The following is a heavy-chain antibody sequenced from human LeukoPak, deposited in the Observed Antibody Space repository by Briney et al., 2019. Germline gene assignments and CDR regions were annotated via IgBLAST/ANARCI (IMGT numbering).Heavy chain of an antibody. CDR1: GFTVSSNY. J-gene: IGHJ6*03. CDR2: TYSGGTT. CDR3: ARGSTEYFYYYYMDV. Sequence: PGGSLRLSCAASGFTVSSNYMSWVRQAPGKGLEWVSVTYSGGTTYYADSVKGRFTISRDNAKNSPYLQMNSLRAEDTALYYCARGSTEYFYYYYMDVWGKGTTVTVSS. V-gene: IGHV3-53*01. D-gene: IGHD2-2*01.